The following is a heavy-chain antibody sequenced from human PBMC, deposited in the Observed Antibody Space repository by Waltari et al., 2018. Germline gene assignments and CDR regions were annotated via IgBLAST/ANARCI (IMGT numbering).Heavy chain of an antibody. Sequence: EVQLVESGGGLVQPGGSLRLSCTASGFLLRAYWMHWVLQVPGEGLVCVSRINGDGSGTTYADSVKGRFTITRDNARNTLYLEINSVRTEDTGVYYCAREENYYYAMDVWGQGTAVTVSS. J-gene: IGHJ6*02. CDR3: AREENYYYAMDV. CDR1: GFLLRAYW. CDR2: INGDGSGT. V-gene: IGHV3-74*01.